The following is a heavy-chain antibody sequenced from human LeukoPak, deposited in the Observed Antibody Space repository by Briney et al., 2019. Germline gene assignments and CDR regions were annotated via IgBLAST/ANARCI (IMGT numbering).Heavy chain of an antibody. J-gene: IGHJ6*03. CDR2: IYYSGST. D-gene: IGHD3-10*01. CDR1: GGSISSSSYY. CDR3: ARHLHYYGSGSYYPETKYYYYYYMDV. V-gene: IGHV4-39*01. Sequence: SETLSLTCTVSGGSISSSSYYWGWIRQPPGKGLEWIGSIYYSGSTNYNPSLKSRVTISVDTSKNQFSLKLSSVTAADTAVYYCARHLHYYGSGSYYPETKYYYYYYMDVWGKGTTVTISS.